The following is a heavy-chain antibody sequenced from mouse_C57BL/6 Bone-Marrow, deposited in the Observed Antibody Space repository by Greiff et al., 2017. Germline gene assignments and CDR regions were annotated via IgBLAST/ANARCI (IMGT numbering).Heavy chain of an antibody. CDR1: GFSLTSYG. D-gene: IGHD2-4*01. CDR2: IWRGGST. V-gene: IGHV2-5*01. CDR3: ANIYYDYDAFAY. J-gene: IGHJ3*01. Sequence: VKLMESGPGLVQPSQSLSITCTVSGFSLTSYGVHWVRQSPGKGLEWLGVIWRGGSTDYNAAFMSRLSITKDNSKSQVFFKMNSLQADDTAIYYCANIYYDYDAFAYWGQGTLVTVSA.